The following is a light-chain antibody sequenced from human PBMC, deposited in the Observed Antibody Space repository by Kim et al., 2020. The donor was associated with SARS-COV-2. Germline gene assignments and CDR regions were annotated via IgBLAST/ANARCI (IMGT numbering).Light chain of an antibody. CDR3: QQFGTSRPWT. CDR1: QSVSNNY. Sequence: PGEGATLSCRASQSVSNNYIAGYRQKPGQAPRLLIYNALHRPTGIPDRFSGSGSGTDFTLTISRLEPEDFAMYYCQQFGTSRPWTFGQGTKVDIK. CDR2: NAL. V-gene: IGKV3-20*01. J-gene: IGKJ1*01.